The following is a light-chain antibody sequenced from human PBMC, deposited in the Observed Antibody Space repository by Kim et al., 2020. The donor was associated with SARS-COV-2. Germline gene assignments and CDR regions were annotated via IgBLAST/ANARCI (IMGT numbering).Light chain of an antibody. CDR1: SSDVGGYNF. CDR3: SSYTVSNSLI. V-gene: IGLV2-8*01. Sequence: QSALTQPPSASGSPGQAVTISCTGTSSDVGGYNFVSWHQQHPGKDPKLVIYEVTKRPSGVPDRFSGSKSGNTASLTVSGLQAEDEADYYCSSYTVSNSLIFGGGTQLTVL. J-gene: IGLJ2*01. CDR2: EVT.